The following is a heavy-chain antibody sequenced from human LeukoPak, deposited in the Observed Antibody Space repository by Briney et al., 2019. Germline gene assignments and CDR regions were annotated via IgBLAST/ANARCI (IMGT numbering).Heavy chain of an antibody. CDR2: ISSSGSTI. J-gene: IGHJ6*03. CDR1: GFTFSSYE. Sequence: GGSLRLSCAASGFTFSSYEMNWVRQAPGKGLEWVSYISSSGSTIYCADSVKGRFTISRDNAKNSLYLQMNSLRAEDTAVYYCARVGSYYMDVWGKGTTVTISS. CDR3: ARVGSYYMDV. D-gene: IGHD3-10*01. V-gene: IGHV3-48*03.